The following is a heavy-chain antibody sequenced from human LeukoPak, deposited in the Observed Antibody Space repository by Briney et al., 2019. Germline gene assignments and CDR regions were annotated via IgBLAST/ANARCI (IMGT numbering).Heavy chain of an antibody. CDR3: ARDPDTVTVPTPNGGVDY. J-gene: IGHJ4*02. V-gene: IGHV3-64*01. CDR1: GFTFSSYA. Sequence: PGGSLRLSCAASGFTFSSYAMHWVRQAPGKGLEYVSGISRTGGSTYYANSVKGRFTISRDNSKNTLYLQMGSLRAEDMAVYYCARDPDTVTVPTPNGGVDYWGQGTLVTVSS. D-gene: IGHD4-17*01. CDR2: ISRTGGST.